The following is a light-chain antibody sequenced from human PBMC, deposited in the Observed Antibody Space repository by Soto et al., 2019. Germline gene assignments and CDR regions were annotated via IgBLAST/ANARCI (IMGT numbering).Light chain of an antibody. CDR2: SAS. Sequence: DLQMTQSPSSLSGSVGDRVTITCRASQSISTYLNWYQQKPGKAPNLLIYSASTLQSGVPSRFSGSASGADFTLTISSLQPEDFATYYCQQTYTTPLTFGGGTKVEI. J-gene: IGKJ4*01. CDR3: QQTYTTPLT. V-gene: IGKV1-39*01. CDR1: QSISTY.